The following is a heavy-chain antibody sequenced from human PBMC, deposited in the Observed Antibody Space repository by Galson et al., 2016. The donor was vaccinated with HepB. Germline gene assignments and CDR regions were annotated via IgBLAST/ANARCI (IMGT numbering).Heavy chain of an antibody. CDR2: ITRSGDAT. V-gene: IGHV3-23*01. Sequence: SLRLPCAASGFSLSNSGMRCVRQAPGRGLEWVSGITRSGDATHYEDFVKGRFTISRDNSKNTLYLYMNSLTAGDTAIYYCGKHGGFDYWGQGALVTVSS. CDR3: GKHGGFDY. J-gene: IGHJ4*02. CDR1: GFSLSNSG. D-gene: IGHD3-16*01.